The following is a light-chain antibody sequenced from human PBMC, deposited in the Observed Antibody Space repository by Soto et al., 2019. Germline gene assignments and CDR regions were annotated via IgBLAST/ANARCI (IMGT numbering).Light chain of an antibody. CDR2: KAS. Sequence: DIQMTQSPSTLSASVGDRVTVTCRANQSISTWLAWYQQKPGKAPRLLIYKASSLERGVPSRFSGSGSGTQFTLTISSLQPDDFATYHCQQYSSYSTFGQGTKVE. CDR3: QQYSSYST. CDR1: QSISTW. J-gene: IGKJ1*01. V-gene: IGKV1-5*03.